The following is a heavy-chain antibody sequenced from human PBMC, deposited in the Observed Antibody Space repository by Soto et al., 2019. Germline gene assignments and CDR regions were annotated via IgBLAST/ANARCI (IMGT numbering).Heavy chain of an antibody. CDR2: TYYRSRWYD. CDR1: GVSGSSNSAA. J-gene: IGHJ6*02. V-gene: IGHV6-1*01. CDR3: ACTTSNDSLYKYV. D-gene: IGHD2-8*01. Sequence: PSQTLSLTCVISGVSGSSNSAAWNWIRLSTSRGLEWLARTYYRSRWYDDYAVSVRSRITVNPDTSKNQFSLQLTSVTPEDTAVYYCACTTSNDSLYKYVWGQGATVTVS.